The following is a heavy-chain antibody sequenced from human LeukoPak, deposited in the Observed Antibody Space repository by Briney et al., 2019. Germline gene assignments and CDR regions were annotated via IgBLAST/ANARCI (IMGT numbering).Heavy chain of an antibody. Sequence: PGGSVRLSCAASGFTFSNAWMTWVRQAPGKGLEWVGRIKSKTDGGTTDYAAPVKGRFTISRDDSKNTLYLQMNSLKTEDTAVYYCTREAVTANGYFDYWGQGTLVTVSS. CDR3: TREAVTANGYFDY. V-gene: IGHV3-15*01. D-gene: IGHD2-21*02. J-gene: IGHJ4*02. CDR2: IKSKTDGGTT. CDR1: GFTFSNAW.